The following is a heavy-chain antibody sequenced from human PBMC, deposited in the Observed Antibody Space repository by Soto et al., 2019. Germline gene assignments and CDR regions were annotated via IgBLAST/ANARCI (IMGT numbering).Heavy chain of an antibody. D-gene: IGHD1-1*01. CDR3: TRGGLEPFDY. Sequence: GGSLRLSCATSGFTFSDEWMHWVRQAPGKGLVWVSRINKDGSYKNYADFVEGRFTISRDDAKSELYLHMDRLRAEDTAVYYCTRGGLEPFDYLGQGALVTVSS. J-gene: IGHJ4*02. CDR2: INKDGSYK. V-gene: IGHV3-74*01. CDR1: GFTFSDEW.